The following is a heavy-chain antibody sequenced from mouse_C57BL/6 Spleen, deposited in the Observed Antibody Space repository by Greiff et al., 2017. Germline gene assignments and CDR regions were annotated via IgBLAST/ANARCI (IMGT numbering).Heavy chain of an antibody. V-gene: IGHV1-81*01. CDR1: GYTFTSYG. CDR2: IYPRSGNT. Sequence: VKLQESGAELARPGASVKLSCKASGYTFTSYGISWVKQRTGQGLEWIGEIYPRSGNTYYNEKFKGKATLTADKSSSTAYMELRSLTSEDSAVYFCARYGNYYAMDYWGQGTSVTVSS. D-gene: IGHD2-1*01. CDR3: ARYGNYYAMDY. J-gene: IGHJ4*01.